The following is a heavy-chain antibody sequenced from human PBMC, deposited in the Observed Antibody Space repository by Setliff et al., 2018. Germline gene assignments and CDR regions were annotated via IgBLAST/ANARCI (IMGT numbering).Heavy chain of an antibody. Sequence: PSETLSLTCTVSGGSISNYYWSWIRQPAGKGLEWIGNIGHTGSINYNPSLKSRLTISRDTSKNQVSLKLNSVTATDTAVYYCARDLGHGGDSDYWGQGILVTVSS. CDR2: IGHTGSI. CDR1: GGSISNYY. D-gene: IGHD2-21*02. V-gene: IGHV4-4*07. CDR3: ARDLGHGGDSDY. J-gene: IGHJ4*02.